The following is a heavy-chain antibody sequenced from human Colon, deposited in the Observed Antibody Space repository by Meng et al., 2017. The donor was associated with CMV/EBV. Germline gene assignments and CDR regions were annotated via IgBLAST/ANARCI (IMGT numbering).Heavy chain of an antibody. CDR2: ISSRGYTI. CDR1: VFHFGDQY. CDR3: VRTRASSWYEF. V-gene: IGHV3-11*01. J-gene: IGHJ5*01. D-gene: IGHD6-13*01. Sequence: SCEASVFHFGDQYMSWFRQAPGKGLDWISYISSRGYTIYYAESVKGRFTISRDNAQNLLYLQMDSLRLEDTAVYFCVRTRASSWYEFWGQGTLVTVSS.